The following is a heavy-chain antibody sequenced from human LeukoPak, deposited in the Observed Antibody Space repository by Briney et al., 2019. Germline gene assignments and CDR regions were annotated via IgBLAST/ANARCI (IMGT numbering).Heavy chain of an antibody. J-gene: IGHJ4*02. D-gene: IGHD3-3*01. CDR2: INHSGST. V-gene: IGHV4-34*01. CDR1: GGSFSGYY. CDR3: ARHYLWSGYYFDY. Sequence: SETLSLTCAVYGGSFSGYYWSWIRQPPGKGLEWIGEINHSGSTNYNPSLKSRVTISVDTSKNQFSLKLSSVTAADTAVYYCARHYLWSGYYFDYWGQGTLVTVSS.